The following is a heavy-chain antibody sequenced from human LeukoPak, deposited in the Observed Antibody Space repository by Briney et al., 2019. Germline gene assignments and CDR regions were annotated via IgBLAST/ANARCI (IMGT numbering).Heavy chain of an antibody. V-gene: IGHV1-8*03. CDR2: MNPNSGNT. J-gene: IGHJ3*02. CDR3: ARAVAGFRNAFDI. D-gene: IGHD6-19*01. CDR1: GYTLTSYD. Sequence: ASVKVSCKASGYTLTSYDINWVRQATGQGLEWMGRMNPNSGNTGYAQKFQGRVTITRNTSISTAYMELSSLRSEDTAVYYCARAVAGFRNAFDIWGQGTMVTVSS.